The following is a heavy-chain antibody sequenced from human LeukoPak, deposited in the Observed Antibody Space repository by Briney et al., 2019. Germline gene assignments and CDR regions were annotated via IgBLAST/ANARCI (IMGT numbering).Heavy chain of an antibody. J-gene: IGHJ5*02. CDR2: IRTKSEGATK. CDR1: GFTVSDFW. V-gene: IGHV3-15*01. CDR3: VKRWFDP. Sequence: GGFLRLSCAASGFTVSDFWMIWVRQAPGRGLEWVGHIRTKSEGATKQYAAPVKGRFTVSRDDSTNTVYLQMDSLQSDDTAVYYCVKRWFDPWAQGALVTVSS.